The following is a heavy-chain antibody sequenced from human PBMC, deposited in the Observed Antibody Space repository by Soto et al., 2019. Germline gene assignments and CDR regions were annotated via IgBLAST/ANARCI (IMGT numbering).Heavy chain of an antibody. Sequence: QVQLVQSGAEEKKPGASVKVSCKASGYTFTSYAMHWVRQAPGQSLEWMGWITAGNSNTKYSQKFQGRVTITRDTSASTAYRELSSLRSEDTAVYYCASSYCSGGSCYDYYYGMDVWGQGTTVTVSS. CDR1: GYTFTSYA. CDR3: ASSYCSGGSCYDYYYGMDV. CDR2: ITAGNSNT. V-gene: IGHV1-3*05. J-gene: IGHJ6*01. D-gene: IGHD2-15*01.